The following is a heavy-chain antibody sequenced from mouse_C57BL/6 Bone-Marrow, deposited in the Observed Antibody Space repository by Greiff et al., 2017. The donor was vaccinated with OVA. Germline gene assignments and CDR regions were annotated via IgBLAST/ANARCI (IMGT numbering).Heavy chain of an antibody. CDR2: IWSGGST. J-gene: IGHJ1*03. CDR3: ARNEEIPYDYDWYFDV. CDR1: GFSLTSYG. V-gene: IGHV2-2*01. Sequence: QVQLKQSGPGLVQPSQSLSITCTVSGFSLTSYGVHWVRQSPGKGLEWLGVIWSGGSTDYNAAFISRLSIRKDNSKSQVFFKMNSLQADDTAIYYCARNEEIPYDYDWYFDVWGTGTTVTVSS. D-gene: IGHD2-4*01.